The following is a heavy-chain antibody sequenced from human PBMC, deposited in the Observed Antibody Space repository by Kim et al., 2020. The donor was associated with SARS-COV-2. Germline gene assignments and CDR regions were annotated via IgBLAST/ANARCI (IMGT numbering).Heavy chain of an antibody. D-gene: IGHD3-16*01. CDR3: AKGITPTDAFDY. V-gene: IGHV3-43*01. Sequence: GGSLRLSCAASGFTFDDYTMHWVRQAPGKGLEWVSLISWDGTNTYYADSVKGRFTIYRDNSKNSLYLQMNSLRTEDTAFYYCAKGITPTDAFDYWGQGTLVTVSS. CDR2: ISWDGTNT. J-gene: IGHJ4*02. CDR1: GFTFDDYT.